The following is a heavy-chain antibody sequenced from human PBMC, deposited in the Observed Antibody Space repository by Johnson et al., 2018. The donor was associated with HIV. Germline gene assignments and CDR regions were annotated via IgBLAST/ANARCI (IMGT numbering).Heavy chain of an antibody. D-gene: IGHD7-27*01. J-gene: IGHJ3*02. CDR3: ASSWGNAFDI. CDR2: IRYDGTDK. V-gene: IGHV3-33*01. Sequence: QVLLVESGGGVVQPGRSLRLSCAASGFTFSTYGMHWVRQAPGKGLEWVSFIRYDGTDKYYADSVKGRFTISRDNSENTLFLQMNSLRAEDTAVYYCASSWGNAFDIWGQGTMVTVSS. CDR1: GFTFSTYG.